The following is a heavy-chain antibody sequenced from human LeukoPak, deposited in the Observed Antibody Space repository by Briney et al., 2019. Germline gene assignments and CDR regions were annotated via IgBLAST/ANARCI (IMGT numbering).Heavy chain of an antibody. D-gene: IGHD5-18*01. CDR1: GFTFSSYY. J-gene: IGHJ4*02. Sequence: PGGSLRLSCAGSGFTFSSYYMNWVRQAPGKGLEWVSSITTSSSYIYYADSVKGRFTISRDNSKNTLYLQMNSLIPEDTAVYYCARQYISGQWYFDYWGQGTLVTVSS. V-gene: IGHV3-21*01. CDR3: ARQYISGQWYFDY. CDR2: ITTSSSYI.